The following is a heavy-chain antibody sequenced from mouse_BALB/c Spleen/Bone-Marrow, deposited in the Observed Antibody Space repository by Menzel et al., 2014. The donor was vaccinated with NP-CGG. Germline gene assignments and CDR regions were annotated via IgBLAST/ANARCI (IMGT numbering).Heavy chain of an antibody. CDR3: ARKDYFGYAAMDY. Sequence: EVMLVESGGGLVQPGGSRKLSCAASGFTFSSFGMHWVRQAPEKGLEWVAYISGGSSIIYYADTVKGRFTTSRDNPKNTLFLQMTSLRSEDTAIYYCARKDYFGYAAMDYWGQGTSVTVSS. CDR1: GFTFSSFG. D-gene: IGHD1-2*01. CDR2: ISGGSSII. V-gene: IGHV5-17*02. J-gene: IGHJ4*01.